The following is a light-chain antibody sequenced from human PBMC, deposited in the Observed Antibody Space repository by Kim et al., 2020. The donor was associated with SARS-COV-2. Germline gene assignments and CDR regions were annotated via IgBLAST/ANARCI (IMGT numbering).Light chain of an antibody. J-gene: IGLJ2*01. CDR1: KLGDEY. V-gene: IGLV3-1*01. CDR3: QTWDSSVV. Sequence: VSVSPGQTASITCSGDKLGDEYTSWYQQKPGPSPVLVIYQDDKRPSGIPERCSGSNSGNTTTLTISGTQAMDEADYYCQTWDSSVVFGGGTQLTVL. CDR2: QDD.